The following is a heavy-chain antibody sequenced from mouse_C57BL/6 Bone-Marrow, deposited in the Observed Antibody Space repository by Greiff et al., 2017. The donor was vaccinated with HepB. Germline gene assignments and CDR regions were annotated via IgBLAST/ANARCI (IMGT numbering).Heavy chain of an antibody. CDR3: ARSITTVVPYYFGC. D-gene: IGHD1-1*01. CDR2: IYPGDGDT. V-gene: IGHV1-82*01. CDR1: GYAFSSSW. Sequence: QVQLQQSGPELVKPGASVKISCKASGYAFSSSWMNWVKQRPGQGLEWIGRIYPGDGDTNYNGKFKGKATLTADKSSSTAYMQLSSLTSADSAVYFCARSITTVVPYYFGCWGKSTTLTFAS. J-gene: IGHJ2*01.